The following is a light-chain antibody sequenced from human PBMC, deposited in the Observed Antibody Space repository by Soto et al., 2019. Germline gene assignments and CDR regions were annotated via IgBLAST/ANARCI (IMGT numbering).Light chain of an antibody. J-gene: IGKJ2*01. V-gene: IGKV3-15*01. CDR3: QQYNNWPALYT. CDR1: LSVSSN. CDR2: GAS. Sequence: EIVMTQSPATLSVSPGERATLSCRASLSVSSNFAWYQQKPGQAPRLLIYGASTRATGIPARFSGSGSGTGFTLTISSLQSEDFAVYYCQQYNNWPALYTFGQGTKLEIK.